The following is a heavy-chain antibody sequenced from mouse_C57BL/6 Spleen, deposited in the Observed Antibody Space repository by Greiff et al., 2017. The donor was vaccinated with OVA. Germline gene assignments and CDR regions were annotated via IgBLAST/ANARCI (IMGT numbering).Heavy chain of an antibody. J-gene: IGHJ2*01. CDR3: ASRPVMVTTFDY. CDR1: GFNIKDYY. D-gene: IGHD2-2*01. Sequence: EVQGVESGAELVKPGASVKLSCTASGFNIKDYYMHWVKQRTEQGLEWIGRIDPEDGETKYAPKFQGKATITADTSSNTAYLQLSSLTSEDTAVYYCASRPVMVTTFDYWGQGTTLTVSS. V-gene: IGHV14-2*01. CDR2: IDPEDGET.